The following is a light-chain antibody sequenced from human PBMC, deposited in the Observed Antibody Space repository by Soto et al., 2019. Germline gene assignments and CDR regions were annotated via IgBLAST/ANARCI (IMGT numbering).Light chain of an antibody. V-gene: IGKV3-11*01. CDR1: RSVSSY. J-gene: IGKJ5*01. CDR2: DAS. CDR3: QQRSNWPIT. Sequence: EIVLTQSTATLSLSPGESATLSXRATRSVSSYLAWYQQKPGQAPRLLIYDASSRPTDIPARFSGSWSGTDCTLTISSLEPEDVALYYCQQRSNWPITFGQGTRLEIK.